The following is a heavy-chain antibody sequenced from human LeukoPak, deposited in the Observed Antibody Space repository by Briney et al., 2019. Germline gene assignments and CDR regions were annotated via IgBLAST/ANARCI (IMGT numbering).Heavy chain of an antibody. D-gene: IGHD1-26*01. CDR2: INTDGSST. V-gene: IGHV3-74*01. CDR1: GFTFSSYW. J-gene: IGHJ4*02. Sequence: GGSLRLSCGASGFTFSSYWMHWVRQAPGKGLVWVSRINTDGSSTNYADSVKGRFTISRDNAKNTLHLQMNSLRAEDTAVYYCARSHTGTYLFDYWGQGTLVTVSS. CDR3: ARSHTGTYLFDY.